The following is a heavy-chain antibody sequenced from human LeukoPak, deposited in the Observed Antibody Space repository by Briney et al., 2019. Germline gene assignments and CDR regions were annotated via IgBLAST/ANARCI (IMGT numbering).Heavy chain of an antibody. V-gene: IGHV1-18*04. Sequence: GASVKVSCKASGHTFTSYYMHWVRQAPGQGLEWMGWISAYNGNTNYAQKLQGRVTMTTDTSTSTAYMELRSLRSGDTAVYYCARGRTHRYYYDSSGYYGGAFDIWGQGTMVTVSS. D-gene: IGHD3-22*01. CDR1: GHTFTSYY. J-gene: IGHJ3*02. CDR3: ARGRTHRYYYDSSGYYGGAFDI. CDR2: ISAYNGNT.